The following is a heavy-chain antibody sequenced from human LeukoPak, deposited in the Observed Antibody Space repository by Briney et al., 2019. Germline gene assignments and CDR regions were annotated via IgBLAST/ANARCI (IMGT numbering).Heavy chain of an antibody. J-gene: IGHJ4*02. CDR2: IKQDGSEK. CDR1: GFTFSSYW. CDR3: ARHLSGVTGYTYGRGIDY. Sequence: GGSLRLSCAASGFTFSSYWMSWVRQAPGKGLEWVANIKQDGSEKYYVDSVKGRFTISRDNAKNSLYLQMNSLRAEDTAVYYCARHLSGVTGYTYGRGIDYWGQGTLVTVSS. D-gene: IGHD5-18*01. V-gene: IGHV3-7*01.